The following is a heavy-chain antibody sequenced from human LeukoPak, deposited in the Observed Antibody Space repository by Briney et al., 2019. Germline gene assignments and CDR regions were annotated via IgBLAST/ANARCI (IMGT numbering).Heavy chain of an antibody. J-gene: IGHJ4*02. Sequence: GGSLRLSCAASGFTVSRNYMSWVRQAPGKGLEWVANIKQDGSEKYYVDSVKGRFTISRDNAKNSLYLQMNSLRAEDTAVYYCARGTIAAAGYYYFDYWGQGTQVTVSS. CDR2: IKQDGSEK. CDR3: ARGTIAAAGYYYFDY. D-gene: IGHD6-13*01. V-gene: IGHV3-7*04. CDR1: GFTVSRNY.